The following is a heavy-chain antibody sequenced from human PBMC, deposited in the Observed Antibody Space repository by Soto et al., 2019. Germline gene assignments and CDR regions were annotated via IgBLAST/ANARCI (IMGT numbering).Heavy chain of an antibody. CDR2: ILVDGRT. D-gene: IGHD2-8*02. CDR1: GFICSSYD. CDR3: AKATATGGGAFDI. J-gene: IGHJ3*02. Sequence: EVQMLESGGGLAQPGGSLRLSCAASGFICSSYDMSWVRQAPGKGLEWVSTILVDGRTFYVDSVKGRFTISRDSSKNTVYLQMNSLTAGDTALYYSAKATATGGGAFDICGKGTMVTVSS. V-gene: IGHV3-23*01.